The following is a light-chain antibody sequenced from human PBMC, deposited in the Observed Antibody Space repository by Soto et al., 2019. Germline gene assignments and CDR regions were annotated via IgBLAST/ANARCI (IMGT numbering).Light chain of an antibody. CDR3: TSTRTTYFVIL. CDR1: SSDIGPADR. V-gene: IGLV2-18*02. Sequence: QSALTQPPSVSGSPGQSVTISCTGTSSDIGPADRVSWYQQSPGTAPKLMIYEVNNRPSGVPDRFSGSKSGNTASLTISGLQPEDEADYYCTSTRTTYFVILFGGGTKLTVI. J-gene: IGLJ2*01. CDR2: EVN.